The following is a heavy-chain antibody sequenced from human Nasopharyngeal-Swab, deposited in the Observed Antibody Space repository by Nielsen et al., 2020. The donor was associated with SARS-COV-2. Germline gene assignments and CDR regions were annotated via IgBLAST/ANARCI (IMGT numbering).Heavy chain of an antibody. Sequence: SETLSLTCTVSGGSISSYYWSWIRQPPGKGLEWIGYIYYSGSTNYNPSLKSRVTISVDTSKNQFSLKLSSATAADTAVYYCARSVVVPAASGFDYWGQGTLVTVSS. J-gene: IGHJ4*02. CDR2: IYYSGST. CDR1: GGSISSYY. D-gene: IGHD2-2*01. CDR3: ARSVVVPAASGFDY. V-gene: IGHV4-59*01.